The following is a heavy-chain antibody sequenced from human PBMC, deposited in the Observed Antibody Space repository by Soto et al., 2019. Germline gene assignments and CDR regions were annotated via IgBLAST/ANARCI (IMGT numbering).Heavy chain of an antibody. V-gene: IGHV3-73*01. Sequence: QPGGSLRLSCAASGFTFSGSAMHWVRQASGKGLEWVGRIRRKANSYATAYAASVKGRFTISRDDSKNTAYLQMNSLKTEDTAVYYCTSSGYNWNQARHFGYWGQGTLGTVSS. CDR1: GFTFSGSA. CDR3: TSSGYNWNQARHFGY. J-gene: IGHJ4*02. D-gene: IGHD1-20*01. CDR2: IRRKANSYAT.